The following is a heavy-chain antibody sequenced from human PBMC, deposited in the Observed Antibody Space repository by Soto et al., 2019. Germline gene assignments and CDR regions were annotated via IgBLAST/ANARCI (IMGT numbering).Heavy chain of an antibody. CDR3: ARWWMYAPRCDP. J-gene: IGHJ5*02. CDR1: GGSISSGGYS. D-gene: IGHD2-8*01. V-gene: IGHV4-30-2*01. Sequence: QLQLQESGSGLVKPSQTLSLTCAVSGGSISSGGYSWSWIRQPPGKGLEWIGYIYHSESTYYKPSLKSRVTISVDRSKNQFSLKLSSVTAADTAVYYCARWWMYAPRCDPWGQGTLVTVSS. CDR2: IYHSEST.